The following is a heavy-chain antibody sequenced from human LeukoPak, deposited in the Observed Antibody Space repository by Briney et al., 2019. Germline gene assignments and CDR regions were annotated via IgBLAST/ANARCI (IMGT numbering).Heavy chain of an antibody. CDR1: GYSFTGYY. Sequence: ASVKVSCKGSGYSFTGYYMHWLGQAPRQGLEWMGWSNHNSCGKNYAQKCQGRVTMTRDTSISTAYMELSRVRSDHTAVYYCARVQSGSYYQATNSFDPWGQGTLGTVSS. CDR3: ARVQSGSYYQATNSFDP. J-gene: IGHJ5*02. V-gene: IGHV1-2*02. CDR2: SNHNSCGK. D-gene: IGHD3-10*01.